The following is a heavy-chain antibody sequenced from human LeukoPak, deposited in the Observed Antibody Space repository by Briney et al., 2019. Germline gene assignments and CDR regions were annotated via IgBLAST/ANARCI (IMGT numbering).Heavy chain of an antibody. Sequence: GGSLRLSCAASGFTFSSYGMHWVRQAPGKGLEWVAVISYDGSNKYYADSVKGRFTISRDNSKNTLYLQMNSLRAEDTAVYYCAKLPDDSLDYWGQGTLVTVSS. J-gene: IGHJ4*02. CDR1: GFTFSSYG. CDR3: AKLPDDSLDY. D-gene: IGHD3-22*01. CDR2: ISYDGSNK. V-gene: IGHV3-30*18.